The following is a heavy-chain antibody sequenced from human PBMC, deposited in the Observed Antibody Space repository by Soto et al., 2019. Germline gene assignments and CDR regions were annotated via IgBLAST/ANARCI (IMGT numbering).Heavy chain of an antibody. J-gene: IGHJ4*02. CDR3: TRAYDFWSGYYAQNFDY. Sequence: GGSLRLSCTASGFTFGDYAMSWVRQAPGKGLEWVGFIRSKAYGGTTEYAASVKGRFTISRDDSKSIGYLQMNSLKTEDTAVYYCTRAYDFWSGYYAQNFDYWGQGTLVTVSS. D-gene: IGHD3-3*01. CDR2: IRSKAYGGTT. CDR1: GFTFGDYA. V-gene: IGHV3-49*04.